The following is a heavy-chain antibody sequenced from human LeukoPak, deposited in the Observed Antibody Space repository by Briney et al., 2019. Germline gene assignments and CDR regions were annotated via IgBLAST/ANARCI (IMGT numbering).Heavy chain of an antibody. V-gene: IGHV3-15*01. D-gene: IGHD1-26*01. CDR3: TTSKKWVLFFDY. J-gene: IGHJ4*02. CDR1: GFTFSNAW. CDR2: IKSKTDGGTT. Sequence: SGGSLRLSCGASGFTFSNAWMSWVRQAPGKGLEWVGRIKSKTDGGTTDYAAPVKGRFTISRDDSKNTLYLQMNSLKTEDTGVYYWTTSKKWVLFFDYWGQGTLVTVSS.